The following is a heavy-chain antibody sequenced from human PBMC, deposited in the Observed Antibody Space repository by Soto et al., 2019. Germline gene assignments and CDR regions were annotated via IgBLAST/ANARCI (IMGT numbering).Heavy chain of an antibody. Sequence: QVQLVQSGAEVKKPGSSVKVSCKASGGTFSSYTISWVRQAPGQGLEWMGRIIPILGIANYAQKFQGRVTITADKSTSTAYMELSSLRSEDTAVYYCARDHEVVTAIPWFDPWGQGTLVTVSS. J-gene: IGHJ5*02. CDR1: GGTFSSYT. CDR3: ARDHEVVTAIPWFDP. CDR2: IIPILGIA. D-gene: IGHD2-21*02. V-gene: IGHV1-69*08.